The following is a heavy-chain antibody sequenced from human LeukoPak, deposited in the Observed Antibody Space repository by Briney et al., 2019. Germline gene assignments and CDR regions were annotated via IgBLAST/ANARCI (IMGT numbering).Heavy chain of an antibody. V-gene: IGHV4-59*08. CDR1: GGSINYYY. CDR2: IHYSGST. J-gene: IGHJ4*02. D-gene: IGHD3-22*01. Sequence: SETLSLTCTVSGGSINYYYWSWIRQPPGKGLEWIGYIHYSGSTNYNPSLKSRVTISVDTSKNQFSLKLSSVTAADTAVYYCARHKTNYYDSSGYFLNSFDYWGQGTLVTVSS. CDR3: ARHKTNYYDSSGYFLNSFDY.